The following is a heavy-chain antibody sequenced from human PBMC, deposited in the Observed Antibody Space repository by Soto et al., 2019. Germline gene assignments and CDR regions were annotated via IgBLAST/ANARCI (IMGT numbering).Heavy chain of an antibody. CDR3: ARDGVPQWLAQYYFDY. D-gene: IGHD6-19*01. Sequence: GGSLRLSCVGSGFTFSSYAMHWVRQAPGKGLEWVAVISYDGSNKYYADSVKGRFTISRDNSKNTLYLQMNSLRAEDTAVYYCARDGVPQWLAQYYFDYWGQGTLVTVS. CDR2: ISYDGSNK. CDR1: GFTFSSYA. J-gene: IGHJ4*02. V-gene: IGHV3-30-3*01.